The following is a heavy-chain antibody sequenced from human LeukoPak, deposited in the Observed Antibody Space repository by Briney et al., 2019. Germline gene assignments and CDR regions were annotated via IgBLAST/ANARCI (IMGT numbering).Heavy chain of an antibody. V-gene: IGHV4-31*03. Sequence: SETLSLTCTVSGASITTGALFWVWIRQLPGQSLEFIGYIHYRGSTFYNPSLATRVTISLDTSADQFSLSLSSVTAADTAVYYCARGATYNERNGLFDPWGQGTLVTVSS. J-gene: IGHJ5*02. D-gene: IGHD2-8*01. CDR3: ARGATYNERNGLFDP. CDR1: GASITTGALF. CDR2: IHYRGST.